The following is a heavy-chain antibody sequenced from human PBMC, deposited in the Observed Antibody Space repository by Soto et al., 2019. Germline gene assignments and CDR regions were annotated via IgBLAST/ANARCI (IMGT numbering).Heavy chain of an antibody. CDR2: TYYRSKWYN. Sequence: QTLSLTCSISGDSVSSNSAACNWIRQSPSRGLEWLGRTYYRSKWYNDYAVSVKSRITINPDTSKNQFSLQLNSVTPEDTAVYYCARVPGVVVPAAMNYYYGMDVWGQGTTVTVSS. J-gene: IGHJ6*02. CDR3: ARVPGVVVPAAMNYYYGMDV. D-gene: IGHD2-2*01. V-gene: IGHV6-1*01. CDR1: GDSVSSNSAA.